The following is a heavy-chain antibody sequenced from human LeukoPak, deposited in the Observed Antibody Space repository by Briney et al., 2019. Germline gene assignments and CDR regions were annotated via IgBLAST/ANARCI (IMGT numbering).Heavy chain of an antibody. CDR2: INHSGST. V-gene: IGHV4-38-2*01. D-gene: IGHD2-2*01. CDR1: GYSISSGYY. CDR3: ARNPQDCSSTSCYFDY. Sequence: SETLSLTCAVSGYSISSGYYWGWIRQPPGKGLEWIGEINHSGSTNYNPSLKSRVTISVDTSKNQFSLKLSSVTAADTAVYYCARNPQDCSSTSCYFDYWGQGTLVTVSS. J-gene: IGHJ4*02.